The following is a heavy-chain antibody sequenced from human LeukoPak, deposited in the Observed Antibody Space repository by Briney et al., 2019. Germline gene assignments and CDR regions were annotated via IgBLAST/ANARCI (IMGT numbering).Heavy chain of an antibody. CDR2: ISSSSSYI. V-gene: IGHV3-21*01. J-gene: IGHJ4*02. CDR3: ARVSAAMGPYYFDY. D-gene: IGHD2-2*01. CDR1: GFTFSSYS. Sequence: PGGSLRLSCAASGFTFSSYSMNWVRQAPGKGLEWVSSISSSSSYIYYADSVKGRFTISRDNAKNSLYLQMNSLRAEDTAVYYCARVSAAMGPYYFDYWGQGTLVTVSS.